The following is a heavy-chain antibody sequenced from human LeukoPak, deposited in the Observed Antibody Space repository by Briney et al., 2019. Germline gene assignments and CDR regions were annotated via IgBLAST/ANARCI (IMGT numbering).Heavy chain of an antibody. D-gene: IGHD2-15*01. J-gene: IGHJ6*02. CDR3: ARGGFVASSYYYYGLDV. CDR2: ISGSSGYI. V-gene: IGHV3-21*01. CDR1: GFTFSFYS. Sequence: GGSLRLSCAASGFTFSFYSMNWVRQAPGKGLEWVSSISGSSGYIYYADSVKGRFTISRDSAKNSLYLQMNSLRAEDTAVYYCARGGFVASSYYYYGLDVWGQGTTVTVSS.